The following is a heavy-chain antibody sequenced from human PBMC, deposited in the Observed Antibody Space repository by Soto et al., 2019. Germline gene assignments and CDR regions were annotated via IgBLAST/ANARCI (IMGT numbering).Heavy chain of an antibody. Sequence: PGGSLRLSCAASGFTFSSYGMHWVRQAPGKGLEWVAVISYDGSNKYYADSVKGRFTISRDNSKNTLYLQMNSLRAEDTAVYYCAKDLLTYYYDSSGYPFDYWGQGTLVTVSS. CDR3: AKDLLTYYYDSSGYPFDY. D-gene: IGHD3-22*01. CDR2: ISYDGSNK. V-gene: IGHV3-30*18. J-gene: IGHJ4*02. CDR1: GFTFSSYG.